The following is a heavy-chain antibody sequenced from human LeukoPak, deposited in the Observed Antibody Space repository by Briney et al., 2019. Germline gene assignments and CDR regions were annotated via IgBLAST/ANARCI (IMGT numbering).Heavy chain of an antibody. CDR3: AKGGPDSGSQLGHFDS. J-gene: IGHJ4*02. Sequence: GGSLRLSCAASGFTFSSYAMSWVRQAPGKGLEWVSAIIGSGSSTYYAGSVKGRFAISRDNSKNTLYLQMNSLRAEDTALYYCAKGGPDSGSQLGHFDSWGQGTLVTVSS. CDR1: GFTFSSYA. V-gene: IGHV3-23*01. CDR2: IIGSGSST. D-gene: IGHD1-26*01.